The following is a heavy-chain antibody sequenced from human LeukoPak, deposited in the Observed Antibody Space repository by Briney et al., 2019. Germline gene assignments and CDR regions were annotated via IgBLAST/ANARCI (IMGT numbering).Heavy chain of an antibody. CDR2: ISYDGSNK. D-gene: IGHD3-10*01. CDR3: ARDTGGWFGELQDY. CDR1: GFTFSSYA. J-gene: IGHJ4*02. Sequence: PGGSLRLSCAASGFTFSSYAMHWVRQAPGKGLEWVAVISYDGSNKYYADSVKGRFTISRDNSKNTLYLQMNSLRAEDTAVYYCARDTGGWFGELQDYWGQGTLVTVSS. V-gene: IGHV3-30-3*01.